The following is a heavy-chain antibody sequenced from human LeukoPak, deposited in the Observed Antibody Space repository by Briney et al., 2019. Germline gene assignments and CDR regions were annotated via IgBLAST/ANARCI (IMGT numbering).Heavy chain of an antibody. CDR1: GGSISRYY. D-gene: IGHD3-10*01. J-gene: IGHJ4*02. V-gene: IGHV4-59*01. CDR2: LFYSGST. CDR3: AAVAVIRGVTYFDY. Sequence: PSETLSLTCTVSGGSISRYYWSWIRQPPGKGLEWIAYLFYSGSTDYNPSLESRVTISVDTSKNQFSLKLRSVTAADTAVYYCAAVAVIRGVTYFDYWGQGTLVTVSS.